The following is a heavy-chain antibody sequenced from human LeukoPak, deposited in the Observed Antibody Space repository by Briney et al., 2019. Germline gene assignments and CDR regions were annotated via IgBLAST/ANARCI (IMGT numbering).Heavy chain of an antibody. J-gene: IGHJ1*01. CDR1: GFSVTNNY. D-gene: IGHD2-2*03. CDR3: ASTPGYCTSASCFEYFQH. CDR2: FYVGGAT. Sequence: PGGSLRLSCAVSGFSVTNNYMSWVRQAPGKGLEWVSVFYVGGATYYADSVKGRFTISRDNAKNTLHLQMNSLRAEDTAVYYCASTPGYCTSASCFEYFQHWGQGTRVTVSS. V-gene: IGHV3-53*01.